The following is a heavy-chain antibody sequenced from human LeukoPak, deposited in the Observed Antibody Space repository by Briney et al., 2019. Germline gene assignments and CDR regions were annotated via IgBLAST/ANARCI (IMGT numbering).Heavy chain of an antibody. J-gene: IGHJ4*02. CDR2: IRDDGSEK. D-gene: IGHD2-15*01. CDR1: GFTFRNYW. Sequence: GGSLRLSCEASGFTFRNYWMSWVRQAPGKGLEWVANIRDDGSEKYYVDSVKGRFTISRDNAENSLYLQMNSLRAEDTAVYYCAKDYVVNYWGQGTLVTVSS. V-gene: IGHV3-7*03. CDR3: AKDYVVNY.